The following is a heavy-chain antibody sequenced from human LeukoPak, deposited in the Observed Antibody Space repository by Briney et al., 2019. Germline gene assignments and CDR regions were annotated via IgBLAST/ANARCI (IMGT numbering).Heavy chain of an antibody. D-gene: IGHD6-13*01. V-gene: IGHV3-23*01. Sequence: GGSRRLSWAAAGFTFSSCAMGWVRQAPGKVLEWVSVISAGGGSTYFADSVRGRFTISRDNSKNTMYLQMNSLRAEDTAVYYCAKEEAMSAAAFDYWGQGTLVTVSS. CDR1: GFTFSSCA. J-gene: IGHJ4*02. CDR3: AKEEAMSAAAFDY. CDR2: ISAGGGST.